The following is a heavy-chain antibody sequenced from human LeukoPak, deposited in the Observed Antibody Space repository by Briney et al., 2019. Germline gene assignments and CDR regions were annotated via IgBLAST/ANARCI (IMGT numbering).Heavy chain of an antibody. CDR3: ARDRPTGRSRGVVVQ. CDR1: GFTFDTYA. J-gene: IGHJ4*02. Sequence: PGGSLRLSCAASGFTFDTYAMTWVRQAPGKGLEWVSSISSGGTYIYYAESVRGRSTISRDNTKSFLYLQLSTLRVEDTAVYYCARDRPTGRSRGVVVQWGQGTLVTVSS. CDR2: ISSGGTYI. V-gene: IGHV3-21*01. D-gene: IGHD2-15*01.